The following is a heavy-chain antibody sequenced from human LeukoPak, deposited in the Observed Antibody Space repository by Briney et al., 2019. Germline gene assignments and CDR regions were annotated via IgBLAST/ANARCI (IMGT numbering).Heavy chain of an antibody. V-gene: IGHV3-7*01. CDR1: GFTFSSYW. CDR3: ARDDYGDYCVDY. D-gene: IGHD4-17*01. J-gene: IGHJ4*02. CDR2: IKQDGSEK. Sequence: GGSLRLSCAASGFTFSSYWMSWVRQAPGKGLEWVANIKQDGSEKYYVDSVKGRFTISRDNAKNSLYLQMNSLRAEDTAVYYCARDDYGDYCVDYWAREPWSPSPQ.